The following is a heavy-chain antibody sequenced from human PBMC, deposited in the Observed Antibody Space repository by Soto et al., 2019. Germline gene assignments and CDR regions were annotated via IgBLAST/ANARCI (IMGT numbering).Heavy chain of an antibody. CDR1: GFTVSSNS. D-gene: IGHD3-10*01. J-gene: IGHJ6*02. V-gene: IGHV3-66*02. Sequence: GGSLRLSCAASGFTVSSNSMSWVRQAPGKGLEWASIIYSGGSTYYADSVKGRFTISRDNSKNTLYLQMNSLRAEDTAVYYCAKDLVLLWFGDTRVRGMDVWGQGTTVTVSS. CDR2: IYSGGST. CDR3: AKDLVLLWFGDTRVRGMDV.